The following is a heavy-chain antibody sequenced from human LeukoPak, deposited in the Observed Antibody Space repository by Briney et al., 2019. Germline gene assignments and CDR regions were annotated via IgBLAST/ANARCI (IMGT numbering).Heavy chain of an antibody. Sequence: KASETLSLTCSVSGVSLSDGRYYWTWIRQHPGKGLEWIGYKYYSGSANYNPSLKSRLTISVDTSKNQFSLQLSSVAAADTAMYYCATPYCSSISCLDVFNIWGQGTMVTVSS. CDR2: KYYSGSA. CDR3: ATPYCSSISCLDVFNI. D-gene: IGHD2-2*01. CDR1: GVSLSDGRYY. V-gene: IGHV4-31*03. J-gene: IGHJ3*02.